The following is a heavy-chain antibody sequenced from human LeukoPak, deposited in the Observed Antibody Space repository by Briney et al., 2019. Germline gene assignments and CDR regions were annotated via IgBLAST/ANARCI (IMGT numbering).Heavy chain of an antibody. CDR1: GYTFTSYG. CDR2: ISTYNANT. J-gene: IGHJ4*02. CDR3: ARVVVVAATEDPYYFDY. D-gene: IGHD2-15*01. Sequence: ASVKVSCKTSGYTFTSYGISWVRQAPGQGLEWMGWISTYNANTHYAQSHQGRVTMTTDTSTNPAYMDLRSLISDDTAVYFCARVVVVAATEDPYYFDYWGQGTLVTVSS. V-gene: IGHV1-18*01.